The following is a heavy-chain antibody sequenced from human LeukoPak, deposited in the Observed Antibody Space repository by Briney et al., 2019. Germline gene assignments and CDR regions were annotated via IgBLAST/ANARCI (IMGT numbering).Heavy chain of an antibody. D-gene: IGHD3-22*01. V-gene: IGHV4-4*07. J-gene: IGHJ6*03. Sequence: SETLSLTCTVSGGSISSYYWSWIRQPAGKGLEWIGRIYTSGSTNYNPSLKSRVTMSVDTSKNQFSLKLSSVTAADTAVYYCANENKYYYDSSGYWAYYYYMDVWGKGTTVTVSS. CDR3: ANENKYYYDSSGYWAYYYYMDV. CDR1: GGSISSYY. CDR2: IYTSGST.